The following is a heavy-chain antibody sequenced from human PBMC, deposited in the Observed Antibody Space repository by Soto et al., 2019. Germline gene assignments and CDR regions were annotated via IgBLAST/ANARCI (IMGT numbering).Heavy chain of an antibody. Sequence: GGSLRLSCAASGFTFKNYAMTWVRQAPGKGLEWVSGIVANGGSTDYADSVKGRFTISRDNSKNMLYLQMKSLRVDDTAVYYCAKDQSYYYDSSGSRAEEWGQGTLVTVSS. CDR2: IVANGGST. V-gene: IGHV3-23*01. CDR3: AKDQSYYYDSSGSRAEE. J-gene: IGHJ4*02. D-gene: IGHD3-22*01. CDR1: GFTFKNYA.